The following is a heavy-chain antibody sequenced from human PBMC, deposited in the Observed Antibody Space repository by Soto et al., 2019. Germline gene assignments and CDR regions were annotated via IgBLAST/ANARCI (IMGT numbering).Heavy chain of an antibody. J-gene: IGHJ6*02. CDR2: ISYDGSNK. CDR1: GFTFSSYA. V-gene: IGHV3-30-3*01. Sequence: QVQLVESGGGVVQPGRSLRLSCAASGFTFSSYAMHWVRQAPGKGLEWVAVISYDGSNKYYADSVKGRFTISRDNSKNTLYLQMNSLRAEDTAVYYCARDRRDYYYGMDVWGQGTTVTVSS. D-gene: IGHD3-10*01. CDR3: ARDRRDYYYGMDV.